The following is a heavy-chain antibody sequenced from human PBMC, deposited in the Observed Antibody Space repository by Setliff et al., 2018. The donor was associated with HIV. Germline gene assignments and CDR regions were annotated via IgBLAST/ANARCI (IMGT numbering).Heavy chain of an antibody. Sequence: SETLSLTCTVSGGSISSHYWSWVRQTPGKGLEWIGSISYSGSTNHNPSLKSRVTISVDTSKNQFSLKLSSVTAADTAIYYCARKAADVSGGGMDVWGQGTTVTVSS. D-gene: IGHD2-15*01. CDR1: GGSISSHY. CDR2: ISYSGST. J-gene: IGHJ6*02. CDR3: ARKAADVSGGGMDV. V-gene: IGHV4-59*11.